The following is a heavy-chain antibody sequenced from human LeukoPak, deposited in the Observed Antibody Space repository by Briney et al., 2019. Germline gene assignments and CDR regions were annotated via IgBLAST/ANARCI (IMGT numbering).Heavy chain of an antibody. Sequence: GGSLRLSCAASGFTFTSYAMSWVRQAPGKGLEWVSSITDSGGSAYYADSVKGRFTISRDNSKNTLYLQMNSLRAEDTAVYYCAKRGAEVGATVAPGDYWGQGTLVTVSS. CDR1: GFTFTSYA. V-gene: IGHV3-23*01. D-gene: IGHD1-26*01. CDR3: AKRGAEVGATVAPGDY. CDR2: ITDSGGSA. J-gene: IGHJ4*02.